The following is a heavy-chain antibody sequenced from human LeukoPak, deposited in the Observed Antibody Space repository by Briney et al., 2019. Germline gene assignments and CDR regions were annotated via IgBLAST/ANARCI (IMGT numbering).Heavy chain of an antibody. Sequence: SETLSLTCAVYGGSFSGYYWSWIRKPPGKGLEWIGEINHSGSTNYNPSLKSRVTISVDTSKNQFSLKLSSVTAADTAVYYCARGQIGYFNYWGQGTLVTVSS. V-gene: IGHV4-34*01. CDR1: GGSFSGYY. D-gene: IGHD3-22*01. CDR3: ARGQIGYFNY. CDR2: INHSGST. J-gene: IGHJ4*02.